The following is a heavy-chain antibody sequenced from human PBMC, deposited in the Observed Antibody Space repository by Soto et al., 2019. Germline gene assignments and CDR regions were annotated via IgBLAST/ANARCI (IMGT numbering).Heavy chain of an antibody. Sequence: GGSLRLSCAASGFTFSSYAMSWVRQAPGKGLEWVSAISGSGGSTYYADSVKGRFTISRDNSKNTLYLQMNSLRAEDTAVYYCAREAGYCSRTSCYRRAFDTWGQGTTVTVSS. CDR1: GFTFSSYA. V-gene: IGHV3-23*01. CDR3: AREAGYCSRTSCYRRAFDT. D-gene: IGHD2-2*01. CDR2: ISGSGGST. J-gene: IGHJ3*02.